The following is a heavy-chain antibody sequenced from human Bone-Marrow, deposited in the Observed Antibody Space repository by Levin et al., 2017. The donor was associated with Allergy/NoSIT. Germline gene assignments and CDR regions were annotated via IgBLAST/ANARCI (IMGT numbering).Heavy chain of an antibody. CDR1: GFTFSSYA. CDR3: ARDSSRYSQRYYGMDV. V-gene: IGHV3-30-3*01. J-gene: IGHJ6*02. CDR2: ISYDGSNK. D-gene: IGHD5-18*01. Sequence: GGSLRLSCAASGFTFSSYAMHWVRQAPGKGLEWVAVISYDGSNKYYADSVKGRFTISRDNSKNTLYLQMNSLRAEDTAVYYCARDSSRYSQRYYGMDVWGQGTTVTVSS.